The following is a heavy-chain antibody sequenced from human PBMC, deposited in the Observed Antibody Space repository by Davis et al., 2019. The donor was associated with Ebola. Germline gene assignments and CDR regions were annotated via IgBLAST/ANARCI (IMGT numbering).Heavy chain of an antibody. Sequence: PSETLSLTCTVSGGSISSSSYYWGWIRQPPGKGLEWIGSIYYSGSTYYNPSLKSRVTISVDTSKNQFSLKLSSVTAADTAVYYCARHTSDGGSYSSLDYWGQGTLVTVSS. CDR3: ARHTSDGGSYSSLDY. CDR1: GGSISSSSYY. V-gene: IGHV4-39*01. J-gene: IGHJ4*02. CDR2: IYYSGST. D-gene: IGHD1-26*01.